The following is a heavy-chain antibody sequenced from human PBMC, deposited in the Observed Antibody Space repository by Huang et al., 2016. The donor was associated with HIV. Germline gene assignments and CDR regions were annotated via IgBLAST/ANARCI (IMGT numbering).Heavy chain of an antibody. V-gene: IGHV4-30-4*01. J-gene: IGHJ5*02. D-gene: IGHD3-3*01. CDR2: IHHSWSA. Sequence: QMQLQVSGPGLVKPSETLSLTCGVSIASMTTGFYYWPWVRQSPGRGLGVIGYIHHSWSAQDHPSLESRVAISIDTSKRQFFLNMTSVTAADTAVYFCARGGFWGGSLCFDPWGQGSLVTVSS. CDR1: IASMTTGFYY. CDR3: ARGGFWGGSLCFDP.